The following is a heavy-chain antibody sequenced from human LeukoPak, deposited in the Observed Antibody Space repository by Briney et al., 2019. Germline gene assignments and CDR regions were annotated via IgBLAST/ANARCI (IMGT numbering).Heavy chain of an antibody. D-gene: IGHD2-8*01. CDR3: ARAKDIVLMVYALYDAFDI. CDR1: GGTFSSYA. V-gene: IGHV1-69*13. J-gene: IGHJ3*02. CDR2: IIPIFGTA. Sequence: SVKVSCKASGGTFSSYAISWVRQAPGQGLEWMGGIIPIFGTANYAQKFQGRVTITADESTSTAYMELSSLRSEDTAVYYCARAKDIVLMVYALYDAFDIWGQGTMVTVS.